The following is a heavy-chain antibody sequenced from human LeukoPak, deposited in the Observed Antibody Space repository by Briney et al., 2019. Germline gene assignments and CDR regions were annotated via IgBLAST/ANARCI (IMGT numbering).Heavy chain of an antibody. CDR1: GFTCSSYA. CDR3: ANTGGDDLWSGYYLFDY. J-gene: IGHJ4*02. CDR2: ISGGGGST. Sequence: GGSLRLSCAAAGFTCSSYAMGWVRQAQGEGLEWDSAISGGGGSTYYADSVKGRFTISRDNFKNTLYLQMNSVRAEDTAVYYWANTGGDDLWSGYYLFDYWGQGTLVTVSS. V-gene: IGHV3-23*01. D-gene: IGHD3-3*01.